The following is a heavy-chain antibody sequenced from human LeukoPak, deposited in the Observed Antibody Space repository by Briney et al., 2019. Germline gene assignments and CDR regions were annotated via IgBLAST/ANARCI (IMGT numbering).Heavy chain of an antibody. CDR1: GGSISSYY. D-gene: IGHD3-9*01. CDR2: IYYSGST. V-gene: IGHV4-59*01. CDR3: ARSYYDILTGYSL. J-gene: IGHJ4*02. Sequence: SSETLSLTCTVSGGSISSYYWSWIRQPPGKGLEWIGYIYYSGSTSYDPSLKSRVTISVDTSKNQFSLKLSSVTAADTAVYYCARSYYDILTGYSLWGQGTLVTVSS.